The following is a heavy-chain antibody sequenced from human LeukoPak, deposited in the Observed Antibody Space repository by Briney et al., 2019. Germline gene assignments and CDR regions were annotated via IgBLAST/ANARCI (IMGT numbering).Heavy chain of an antibody. CDR1: GGSISSGDYY. D-gene: IGHD5/OR15-5a*01. J-gene: IGHJ2*01. CDR3: AREGSVQSTAYWYFDL. CDR2: IYYSGST. Sequence: SETLPLTCTVSGGSISSGDYYWSWIRQPPGKGLEWIGYIYYSGSTYYNPSLKSRVTISVDTSKNQFSLKLSSVTAADTAVYYCAREGSVQSTAYWYFDLWGRGTLVTVSS. V-gene: IGHV4-30-4*08.